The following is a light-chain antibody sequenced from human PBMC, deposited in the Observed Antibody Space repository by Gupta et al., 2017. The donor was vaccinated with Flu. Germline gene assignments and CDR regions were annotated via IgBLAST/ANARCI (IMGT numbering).Light chain of an antibody. CDR2: DDS. Sequence: SYVLPQPPSVSVAPGQTARITCGGNNIGNKGVHWYQQRPGQAPVLVVQDDSDRPSGIPERFSGSNSKNTATLTITRVEAGDEADYYCQVWDPDTDHYVFGTGTKVTVL. J-gene: IGLJ1*01. CDR3: QVWDPDTDHYV. V-gene: IGLV3-21*02. CDR1: NIGNKG.